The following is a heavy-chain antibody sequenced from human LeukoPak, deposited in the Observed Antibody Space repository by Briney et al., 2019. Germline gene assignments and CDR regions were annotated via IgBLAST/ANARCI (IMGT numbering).Heavy chain of an antibody. D-gene: IGHD3-22*01. CDR2: IYYSGST. CDR3: AKSTIIGSFY. Sequence: SETLSLTCTVSGGSISSGGYYWSWIRQHPGKGLEWIGYIYYSGSTYYNPSLKSRVTISVDTSKNQFSLKLSSVTAADTAVYYRAKSTIIGSFYRGQGTLVTVSS. V-gene: IGHV4-31*03. J-gene: IGHJ4*02. CDR1: GGSISSGGYY.